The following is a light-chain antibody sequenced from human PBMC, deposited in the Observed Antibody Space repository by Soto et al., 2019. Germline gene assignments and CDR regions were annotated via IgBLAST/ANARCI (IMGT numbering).Light chain of an antibody. J-gene: IGKJ1*01. CDR1: QTVNSR. Sequence: EIVLTPSPATLSSSPGERATLYCRASQTVNSRLAWYQHKPGQAPRLLIYHTSNRATGIPARFSGSGSGTDFTLTISSLEPEDFAVYYCHQRQSWPRTFGQGTKVDIK. CDR3: HQRQSWPRT. CDR2: HTS. V-gene: IGKV3-11*01.